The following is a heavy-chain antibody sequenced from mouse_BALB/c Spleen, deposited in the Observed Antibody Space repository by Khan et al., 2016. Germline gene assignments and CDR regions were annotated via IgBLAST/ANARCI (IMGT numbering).Heavy chain of an antibody. CDR2: IDPYNGAA. D-gene: IGHD2-2*01. J-gene: IGHJ4*01. CDR1: GYSFTGYN. CDR3: VRWGYDVGMDY. V-gene: IGHV1S135*01. Sequence: VQLQQSGPELGKPGASVKISCKASGYSFTGYNMYWVKQSHGKSLEWIGYIDPYNGAATYSQKSKGKATLTVDKSSNTAYMHLNSLTSEDSAIYYCVRWGYDVGMDYWGQGTSVTVSS.